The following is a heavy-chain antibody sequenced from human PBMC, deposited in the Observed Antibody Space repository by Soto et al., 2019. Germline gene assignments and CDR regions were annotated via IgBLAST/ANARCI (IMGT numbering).Heavy chain of an antibody. J-gene: IGHJ4*02. CDR2: ISGSGGST. D-gene: IGHD3-3*01. CDR1: GFTFSSYA. V-gene: IGHV3-23*01. Sequence: GGSLRLSCAASGFTFSSYAMSWVRQAPGKGLEWVSAISGSGGSTYYADSVKGRFTISRDNSKNTLYLQMNSLRAEDTAVYYCAKDHPHDFWSGYPFDYWGQGTLVTVSS. CDR3: AKDHPHDFWSGYPFDY.